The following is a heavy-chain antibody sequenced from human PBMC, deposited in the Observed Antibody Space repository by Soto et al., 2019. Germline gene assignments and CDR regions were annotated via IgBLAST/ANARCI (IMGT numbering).Heavy chain of an antibody. CDR1: GYTFTSYY. CDR2: INPSGGST. Sequence: ASVKVSCKASGYTFTSYYMHWVRQAPGQGLEWMGIINPSGGSTSYAQKFQGRVTMTRDTSTSTVYMELSSLRSEDMAVYYCARVFLEWLLYGAFDIWGQGTMVTVSS. CDR3: ARVFLEWLLYGAFDI. D-gene: IGHD3-3*01. J-gene: IGHJ3*02. V-gene: IGHV1-46*03.